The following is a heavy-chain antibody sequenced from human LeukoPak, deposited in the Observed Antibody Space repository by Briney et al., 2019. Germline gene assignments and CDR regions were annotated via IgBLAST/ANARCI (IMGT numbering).Heavy chain of an antibody. CDR2: ISYDGNTI. Sequence: GGSLRLSCAASEFTFSNYALHWVRQAPGKGLQRVAVISYDGNTIHYADSVKGRFIISRDTSKNTLYLQMNSLRAEDTAVYYCARSGGLQKFDYWRQGTLVTVSS. D-gene: IGHD4-11*01. J-gene: IGHJ4*02. CDR3: ARSGGLQKFDY. CDR1: EFTFSNYA. V-gene: IGHV3-30-3*01.